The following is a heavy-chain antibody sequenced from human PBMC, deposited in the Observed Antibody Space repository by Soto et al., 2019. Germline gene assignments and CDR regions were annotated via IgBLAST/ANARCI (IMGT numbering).Heavy chain of an antibody. D-gene: IGHD6-19*01. Sequence: ASVKVSCKASGYTFLNYGIHWVRQAPGQRLEWMGWINAGNGNTKYSQKFQDRVTITRDTSATTAYMELSSLRSEDTSVFYCARSGYSSGWYHWYFDFWGRGTLVTVSS. CDR1: GYTFLNYG. CDR2: INAGNGNT. J-gene: IGHJ2*01. V-gene: IGHV1-3*01. CDR3: ARSGYSSGWYHWYFDF.